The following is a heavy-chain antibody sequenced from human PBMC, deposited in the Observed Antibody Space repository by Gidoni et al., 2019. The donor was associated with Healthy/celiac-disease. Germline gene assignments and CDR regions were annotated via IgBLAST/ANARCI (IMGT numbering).Heavy chain of an antibody. D-gene: IGHD3-3*01. CDR3: AREAEARDSYFDY. V-gene: IGHV3-11*06. CDR2: ISSSSSYT. Sequence: QVKLVESGGGLVKPGGYVRLSCAASGFTVSDSYMSWIRQAPGKGLEWVSYISSSSSYTNYADSVKGRFTISSDNAKNSLYLQMNSLRAEDTAVYYCAREAEARDSYFDYWGQGTLVTVSS. CDR1: GFTVSDSY. J-gene: IGHJ4*02.